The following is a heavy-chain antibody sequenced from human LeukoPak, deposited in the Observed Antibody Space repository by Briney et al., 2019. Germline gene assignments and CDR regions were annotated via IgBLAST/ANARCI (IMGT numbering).Heavy chain of an antibody. D-gene: IGHD3-3*01. J-gene: IGHJ4*02. CDR2: MNPNSGNT. V-gene: IGHV1-8*01. Sequence: ASVKVSCKTSGYTFTRYDVNWVRPAPGQGPEWMGWMNPNSGNTHYAQKFQGRVTLTRNTSISTAYMELSSLRSEDTAVYYCAIGPLFNSAWVDYWGQGTLVKVSS. CDR1: GYTFTRYD. CDR3: AIGPLFNSAWVDY.